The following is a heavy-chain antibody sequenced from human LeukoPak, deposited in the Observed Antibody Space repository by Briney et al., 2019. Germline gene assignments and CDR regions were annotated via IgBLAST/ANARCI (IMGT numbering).Heavy chain of an antibody. CDR2: IYTSGST. V-gene: IGHV4-4*07. CDR1: GGSISSYY. Sequence: SETLSLTCTVSGGSISSYYWSWIRQPAGKGLEWIGRIYTSGSTNYNPSLKSRVTMSVDTSKNQFSLKLSSVTAADTAVYYCARDGDSYGPTYYYYMDVWGNGTTVTVS. D-gene: IGHD5-18*01. CDR3: ARDGDSYGPTYYYYMDV. J-gene: IGHJ6*03.